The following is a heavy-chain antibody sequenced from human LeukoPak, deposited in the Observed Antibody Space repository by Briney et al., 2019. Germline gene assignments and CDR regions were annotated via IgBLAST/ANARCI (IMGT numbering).Heavy chain of an antibody. D-gene: IGHD1-7*01. V-gene: IGHV3-33*06. Sequence: PGRSLRLSCAASGFTFSSYGMHWVRQAPGKGLEWVAVIWYDGSNKYYADSMKGRFTISRDNSKNTLYLQMNSLRAEDTAVYYCAKDRVPRYNWNSLDYWGQGTLVTVSS. CDR2: IWYDGSNK. J-gene: IGHJ4*02. CDR1: GFTFSSYG. CDR3: AKDRVPRYNWNSLDY.